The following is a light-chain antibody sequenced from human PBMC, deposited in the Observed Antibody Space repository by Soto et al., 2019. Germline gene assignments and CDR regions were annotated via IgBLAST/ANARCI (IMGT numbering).Light chain of an antibody. J-gene: IGKJ1*01. Sequence: EIVMTQSPATLSLSPGERATLSCRASQSVSSNLAWYQQKPGQAPRLLIYGASTRATGIPARCSGSGSGTEFTLTISRLQSYEFEVYHRQHYNHWPRTFGQGTKVEIK. V-gene: IGKV3D-15*01. CDR3: QHYNHWPRT. CDR1: QSVSSN. CDR2: GAS.